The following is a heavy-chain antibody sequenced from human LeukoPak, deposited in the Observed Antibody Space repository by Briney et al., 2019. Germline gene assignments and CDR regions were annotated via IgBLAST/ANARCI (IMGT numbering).Heavy chain of an antibody. J-gene: IGHJ4*02. V-gene: IGHV1-8*01. D-gene: IGHD7-27*01. CDR3: ARGPPNWGYDY. CDR1: GYTFTSYD. Sequence: ASVKVSCKASGYTFTSYDINWVRQATGQGPEWMGWMGPNSGNTSYAQKFQGRVTMTRSTSMSTAYMELSSLRSEDTAVYYCARGPPNWGYDYWGQGTLVTVSS. CDR2: MGPNSGNT.